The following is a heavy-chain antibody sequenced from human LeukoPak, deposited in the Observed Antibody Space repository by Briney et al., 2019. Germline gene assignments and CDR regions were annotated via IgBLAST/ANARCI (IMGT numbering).Heavy chain of an antibody. D-gene: IGHD2-21*01. V-gene: IGHV3-21*01. CDR2: ISSSSSYI. CDR3: AKDPYRVIVATGNYLDP. J-gene: IGHJ5*02. Sequence: SGGSLRLSCAASGFTFSSYSMNWVRQAPGKGLEWVSSISSSSSYIYYADSVKGRFTISRDNSKNTLYLQMDSLRGEDTAVYYCAKDPYRVIVATGNYLDPWGQGTLVTVSS. CDR1: GFTFSSYS.